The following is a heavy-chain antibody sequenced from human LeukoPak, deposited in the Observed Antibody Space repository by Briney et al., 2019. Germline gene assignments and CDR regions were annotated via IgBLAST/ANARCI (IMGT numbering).Heavy chain of an antibody. V-gene: IGHV3-74*01. J-gene: IGHJ4*02. D-gene: IGHD5-24*01. Sequence: GGSLRLSCAASGFTFSSYWMHWVRQAPGKGLVWVSRINSDVGSTTYADSVKGRFTISRDNAKNTLYLQMNSLRAEDTAVYYCARGRDGYNPPDYWGQGTLVTVSS. CDR1: GFTFSSYW. CDR3: ARGRDGYNPPDY. CDR2: INSDVGST.